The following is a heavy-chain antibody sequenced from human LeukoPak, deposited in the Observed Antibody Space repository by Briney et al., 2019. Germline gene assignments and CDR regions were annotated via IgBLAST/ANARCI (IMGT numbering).Heavy chain of an antibody. D-gene: IGHD6-13*01. J-gene: IGHJ5*02. CDR2: ISAYNGNT. Sequence: ASVKVSCKASGYTFTSYGISWVRQAPGQGLEWMGWISAYNGNTNYAQKLQGRVTMTTDTSTSTAYMGLRSLRSDDTAVYYCARQQLVHNWFDPWGQGTLVTVSS. V-gene: IGHV1-18*01. CDR1: GYTFTSYG. CDR3: ARQQLVHNWFDP.